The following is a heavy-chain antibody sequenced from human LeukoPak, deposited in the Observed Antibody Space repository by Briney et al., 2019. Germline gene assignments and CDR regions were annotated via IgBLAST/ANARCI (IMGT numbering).Heavy chain of an antibody. J-gene: IGHJ5*01. CDR1: GYSIIRGYY. CDR3: ARRHNSGWFVY. D-gene: IGHD6-19*01. CDR2: IYRNGGT. Sequence: SETLSLTCTVSGYSIIRGYYWDWFRPPPGKGLEWIGNIYRNGGTVYNPSLKSRLTISVDTSKNQFSLKMNSVTAADTAVYYCARRHNSGWFVYWGQGILVTVSS. V-gene: IGHV4-38-2*02.